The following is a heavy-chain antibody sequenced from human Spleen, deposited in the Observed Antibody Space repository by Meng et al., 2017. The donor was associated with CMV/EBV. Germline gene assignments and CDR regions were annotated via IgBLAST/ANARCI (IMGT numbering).Heavy chain of an antibody. V-gene: IGHV1-2*02. J-gene: IGHJ5*02. Sequence: SGYTFTGYCMHWVRQAPRQGLGWMRWINLNNGAAIYAQKFQGRVTMTADTSRTTAYMELSGLRSDDTAVYFCARSGYRTAYVGWFDPWGQGTLVTVSS. CDR3: ARSGYRTAYVGWFDP. CDR2: INLNNGAA. CDR1: GYTFTGYC. D-gene: IGHD3-16*02.